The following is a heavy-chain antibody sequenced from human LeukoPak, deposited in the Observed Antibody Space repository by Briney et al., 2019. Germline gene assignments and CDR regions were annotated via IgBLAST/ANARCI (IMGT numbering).Heavy chain of an antibody. CDR2: INHSGST. J-gene: IGHJ4*02. D-gene: IGHD3-22*01. CDR3: ARGCGSSGYDY. CDR1: GGSFSGYY. V-gene: IGHV4-34*01. Sequence: PSETLSLTCAVYGGSFSGYYWSWIRQPPGKGLEWIGEINHSGSTNYNPSLKSRVTISVDTSKNQFSLKLSSVTAADTAVYYCARGCGSSGYDYWGQGTLVTVSS.